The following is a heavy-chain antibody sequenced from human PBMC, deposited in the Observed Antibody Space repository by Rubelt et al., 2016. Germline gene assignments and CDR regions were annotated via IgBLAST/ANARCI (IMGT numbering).Heavy chain of an antibody. CDR1: GYTFSLFG. CDR2: IGNTNGNT. D-gene: IGHD1-26*01. V-gene: IGHV1-18*01. J-gene: IGHJ4*02. CDR3: ARDQGSGSYSSDY. Sequence: QVQLVQSGAEVKMPGASVQVSCKASGYTFSLFGISWVRQAPGQGLEWMGWIGNTNGNTNYVQKFQGRLTITRDTTARTVYMELGSLRSEDTAVYYCARDQGSGSYSSDYWGQGTLVTVSS.